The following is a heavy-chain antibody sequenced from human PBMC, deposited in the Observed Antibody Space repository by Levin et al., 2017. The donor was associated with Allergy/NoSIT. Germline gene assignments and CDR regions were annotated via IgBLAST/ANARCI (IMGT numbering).Heavy chain of an antibody. CDR3: AKDNYDSSGYYYEDY. J-gene: IGHJ4*02. V-gene: IGHV3-23*01. D-gene: IGHD3-22*01. CDR2: ISGSGGST. CDR1: GFTFSSYA. Sequence: GGSLRLSCAASGFTFSSYAMSWVRQAPGKGLEWVSAISGSGGSTYYADSVKGRFTISRDNSKNTLYLQMNSLRAEDTAVYYCAKDNYDSSGYYYEDYWGQGTLVTVSS.